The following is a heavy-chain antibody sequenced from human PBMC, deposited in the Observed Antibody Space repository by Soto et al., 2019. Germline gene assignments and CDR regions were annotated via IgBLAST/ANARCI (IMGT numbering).Heavy chain of an antibody. D-gene: IGHD3-22*01. V-gene: IGHV3-30*18. J-gene: IGHJ4*02. CDR2: ISYDGSNK. CDR1: GFTFSSYG. CDR3: AKDLHDSSGYYVPGY. Sequence: PVGSLRLSCAASGFTFSSYGMHWVSQAPGKGLEWVAVISYDGSNKYYADSVKGRFTISRDNSKNTLYLQMNSLRAEDTAVYYCAKDLHDSSGYYVPGYWGQGTLVTVSS.